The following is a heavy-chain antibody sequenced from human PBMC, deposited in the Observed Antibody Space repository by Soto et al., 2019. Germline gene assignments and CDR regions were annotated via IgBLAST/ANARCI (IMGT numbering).Heavy chain of an antibody. CDR3: ARRVTTVIRGVTQYYGMDV. CDR1: GFTFSSYS. Sequence: GGSLRLSCAASGFTFSSYSMNWVRQAPGKGLEWVSSISSSSHHIYYADSVKGRFTVSRDNANNSLFLQTNSLRAEDTAVYYCARRVTTVIRGVTQYYGMDVWGQGTTVTVSS. D-gene: IGHD3-10*01. CDR2: ISSSSHHI. J-gene: IGHJ6*02. V-gene: IGHV3-21*01.